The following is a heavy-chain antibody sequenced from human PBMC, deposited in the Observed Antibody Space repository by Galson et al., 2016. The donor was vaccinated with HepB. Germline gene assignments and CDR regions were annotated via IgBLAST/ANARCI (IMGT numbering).Heavy chain of an antibody. V-gene: IGHV2-5*02. CDR3: VRCLRGPDCSGGNGYYFDY. Sequence: PALVKPTQPLTLTCTVSGFSVNSDGLGAGWIHQSPGKAPDWLAIIFWDGDKRYIPSLKNRLTITKDASRNQVVLTMTNMDPIDTSTYYCVRCLRGPDCSGGNGYYFDYWGQGTRVTVSS. D-gene: IGHD6-19*01. J-gene: IGHJ4*02. CDR2: IFWDGDK. CDR1: GFSVNSDGLG.